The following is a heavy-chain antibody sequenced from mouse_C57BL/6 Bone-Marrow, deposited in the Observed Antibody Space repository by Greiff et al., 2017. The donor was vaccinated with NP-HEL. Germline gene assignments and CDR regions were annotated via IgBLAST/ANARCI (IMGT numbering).Heavy chain of an antibody. J-gene: IGHJ3*01. D-gene: IGHD2-4*01. Sequence: VQLQQSGAELVRPGASVKLSCKASGYTFTSYTMHWVKQRPGQGLEWIGYINPSSGYTKYNQKFKGKATLTADTSSSTAYLQLSSLASEDSAVYYCARSALRAWFAYWGKGTLVTVSA. CDR2: INPSSGYT. CDR1: GYTFTSYT. V-gene: IGHV1-4*01. CDR3: ARSALRAWFAY.